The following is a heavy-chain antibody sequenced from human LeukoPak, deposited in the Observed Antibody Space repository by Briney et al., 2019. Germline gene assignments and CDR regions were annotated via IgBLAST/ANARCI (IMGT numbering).Heavy chain of an antibody. D-gene: IGHD2-21*02. CDR1: GFTFSSYG. V-gene: IGHV3-33*01. J-gene: IGHJ4*02. CDR3: ASSRGGDGD. Sequence: GRSLRLSCAASGFTFSSYGMHWVRQAPGKGLEWVAVIWYNGSNKYYADSVKGRFTISRDNSKNTLYLQMNSLRAEDTAVYYCASSRGGDGDWGQGTLVTVSS. CDR2: IWYNGSNK.